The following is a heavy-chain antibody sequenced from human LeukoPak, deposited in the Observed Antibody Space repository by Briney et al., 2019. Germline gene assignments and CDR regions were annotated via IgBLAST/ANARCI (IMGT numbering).Heavy chain of an antibody. CDR1: GFPLSSYA. J-gene: IGHJ4*02. CDR2: TSSSDDGT. CDR3: ARAPVTSCRGAFCYPFDL. Sequence: GGSLRLSCAASGFPLSSYATSWVRQVPGKGLEWVSATSSSDDGTYHADSVRGRFTIYRDNFGNTLYLQMNRLRVEDAALYYCARAPVTSCRGAFCYPFDLWGQGVLVTVSS. D-gene: IGHD2-21*01. V-gene: IGHV3-23*01.